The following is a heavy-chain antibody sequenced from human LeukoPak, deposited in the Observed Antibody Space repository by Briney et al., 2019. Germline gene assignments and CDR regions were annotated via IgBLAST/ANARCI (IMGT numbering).Heavy chain of an antibody. D-gene: IGHD1-26*01. CDR2: ISSSSRTI. CDR1: GFTFSNYN. J-gene: IGHJ2*01. CDR3: ARLVGAIPRYFDL. Sequence: GGSLRLSCAASGFTFSNYNMNWVRQAPGKGLEGVSYISSSSRTIYYADSVKGRFTISRDNAKNSLYLQMNSLRAEDTAVFYCARLVGAIPRYFDLWGRGTLVTVSS. V-gene: IGHV3-48*01.